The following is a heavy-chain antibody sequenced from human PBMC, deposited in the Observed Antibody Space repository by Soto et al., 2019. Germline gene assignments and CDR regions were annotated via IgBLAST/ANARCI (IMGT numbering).Heavy chain of an antibody. Sequence: ASVKVSCKASGGTFSSYAISWVRQAPGQGLEWMGGIIPIFGTANYAQKFQGRVTITADESTSTAYMELSSLRSEDTAVYYCAKVPYPASWYYFDYWGQGTLVTVSS. J-gene: IGHJ4*02. D-gene: IGHD6-13*01. CDR2: IIPIFGTA. CDR3: AKVPYPASWYYFDY. V-gene: IGHV1-69*13. CDR1: GGTFSSYA.